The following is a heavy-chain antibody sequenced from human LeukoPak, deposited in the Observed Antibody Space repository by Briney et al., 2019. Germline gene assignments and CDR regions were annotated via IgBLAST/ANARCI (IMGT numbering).Heavy chain of an antibody. CDR3: AREERESGGMDV. V-gene: IGHV1-2*02. CDR1: GYIFTDNF. J-gene: IGHJ6*02. CDR2: ITPRRGGT. D-gene: IGHD1-26*01. Sequence: GASVKVSCKASGYIFTDNFIHWVRQAPGQGLEWMGWITPRRGGTNYAQKFQGRVTMTRDTSISTAYMELSSLRFDDTAIYYCAREERESGGMDVWGQGTTVTV.